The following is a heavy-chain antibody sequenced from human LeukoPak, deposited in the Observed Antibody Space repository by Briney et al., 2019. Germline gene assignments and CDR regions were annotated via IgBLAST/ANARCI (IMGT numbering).Heavy chain of an antibody. J-gene: IGHJ5*02. D-gene: IGHD1-26*01. CDR1: GFTFSGSA. CDR2: IRSKANSYAT. Sequence: GGSLRLSCAASGFTFSGSAMPWVRQASGKGLEWVGRIRSKANSYATAYAASVKGRFTISRDDSKNTAYLQMNSLKTEDTAVYYCTRHGNGLGTAWGQGTLVTVSS. V-gene: IGHV3-73*01. CDR3: TRHGNGLGTA.